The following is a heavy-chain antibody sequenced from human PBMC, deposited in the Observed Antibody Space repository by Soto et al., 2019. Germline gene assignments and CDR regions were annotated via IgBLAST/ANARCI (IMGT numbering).Heavy chain of an antibody. V-gene: IGHV4-34*01. CDR1: GGSFSGYY. Sequence: SETLSLTCAVYGGSFSGYYWSWIRQPPGKGLEWIGEINHSGSTNYNPSLKSRVTISVDTSKNQFSLKLSSVTAADTAVYYCARGGLLWFGELSPLRNWFDPWGQGTLVTVSS. J-gene: IGHJ5*02. CDR3: ARGGLLWFGELSPLRNWFDP. D-gene: IGHD3-10*01. CDR2: INHSGST.